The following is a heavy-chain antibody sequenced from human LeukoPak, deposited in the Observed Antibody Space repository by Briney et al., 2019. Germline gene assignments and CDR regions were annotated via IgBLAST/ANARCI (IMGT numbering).Heavy chain of an antibody. CDR3: ARDRAGGSGSYSDY. D-gene: IGHD1-26*01. J-gene: IGHJ4*02. V-gene: IGHV3-11*06. CDR2: MISSCSYT. Sequence: GGSLRLSCAASGFTFSDYYMIWIRQAPGKGLEWVSYMISSCSYTYYADSVTGRVTISRDNAKNSLYLQMNSLRAEDTAVYYCARDRAGGSGSYSDYWGQGTLVTVSS. CDR1: GFTFSDYY.